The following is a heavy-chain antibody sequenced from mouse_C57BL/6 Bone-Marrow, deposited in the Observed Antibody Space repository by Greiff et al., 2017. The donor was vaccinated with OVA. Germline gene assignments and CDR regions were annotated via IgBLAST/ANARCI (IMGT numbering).Heavy chain of an antibody. Sequence: VQLQQPGAELVMPGASVKLSCKASGYTFTSYWMHWVKQRPGQGLEWIGEIDPSDSYTNYNQKFKGKSTLTVDKSSSTAYMQLSSLTSEDSAVYYCARITTVVATWPFDYWGQGTTLTVSS. CDR2: IDPSDSYT. V-gene: IGHV1-69*01. CDR1: GYTFTSYW. D-gene: IGHD1-1*01. J-gene: IGHJ2*01. CDR3: ARITTVVATWPFDY.